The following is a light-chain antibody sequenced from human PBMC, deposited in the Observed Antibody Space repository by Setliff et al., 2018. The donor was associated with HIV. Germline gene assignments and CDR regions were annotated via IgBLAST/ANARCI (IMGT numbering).Light chain of an antibody. Sequence: QSALTQPPSVSGAPGQRVTISCTGGSSNIGAGYDVHWYQQLPGTAPKLLIYGNSNRPSGVPDRFSASKSGTSASLAITGLQAEDEADYHCQSYDSRLSWVFGGGTKVTVL. CDR2: GNS. CDR3: QSYDSRLSWV. V-gene: IGLV1-40*01. CDR1: SSNIGAGYD. J-gene: IGLJ3*02.